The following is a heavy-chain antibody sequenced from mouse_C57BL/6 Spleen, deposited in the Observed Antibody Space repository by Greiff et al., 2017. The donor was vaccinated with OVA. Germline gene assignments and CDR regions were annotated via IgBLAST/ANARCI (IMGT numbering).Heavy chain of an antibody. CDR2: IDPSDSYT. J-gene: IGHJ2*01. Sequence: QVQLQQSGAELVRPGTSVKLSCKASGYTFTSYWMHWVKQRPGQGLEWIGVIDPSDSYTNYNQKFKGKATLTVDTSSSTAYMQLSSLTSEDSAVYYCARSGVGNYFDYWGQGTTLTVSS. CDR3: ARSGVGNYFDY. V-gene: IGHV1-59*01. D-gene: IGHD1-1*02. CDR1: GYTFTSYW.